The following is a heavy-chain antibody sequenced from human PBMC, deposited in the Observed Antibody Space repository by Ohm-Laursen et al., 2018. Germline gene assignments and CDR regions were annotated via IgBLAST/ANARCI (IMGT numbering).Heavy chain of an antibody. CDR2: IRKDGGET. CDR3: ARDPTFHAFDI. D-gene: IGHD2/OR15-2a*01. J-gene: IGHJ3*02. Sequence: SLRLSCAASGFIFSNYWMTWVRQAPGKGLEWVANIRKDGGETYYVDSVKGRFTISRDNAKNSLYLQINSLKGEDTAVYFCARDPTFHAFDIWGQGTMVTASS. CDR1: GFIFSNYW. V-gene: IGHV3-7*01.